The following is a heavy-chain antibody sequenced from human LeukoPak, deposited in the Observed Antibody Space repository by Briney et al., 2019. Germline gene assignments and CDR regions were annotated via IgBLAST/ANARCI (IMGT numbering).Heavy chain of an antibody. CDR3: ARDERPLSYYDILTGYSPSRYNWFDP. Sequence: AASVKVSCKASGYTCTSYCISWVRQAPGQGLEWMGWISAYNGNTNYAQKLQGRVTMTTDTSTSTAYMELRSLRSDDTAVYYCARDERPLSYYDILTGYSPSRYNWFDPWGQGTLVTVSS. CDR1: GYTCTSYC. CDR2: ISAYNGNT. V-gene: IGHV1-18*01. J-gene: IGHJ5*02. D-gene: IGHD3-9*01.